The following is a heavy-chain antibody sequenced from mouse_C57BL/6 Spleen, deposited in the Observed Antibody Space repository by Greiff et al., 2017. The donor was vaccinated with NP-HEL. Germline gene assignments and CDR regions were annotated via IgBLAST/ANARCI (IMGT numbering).Heavy chain of an antibody. Sequence: VQLQQPGAELVRPGASVTLSCKASGYTFTDYEMHWVKQTPVHGLEWIGAIDPETGGTAYNQKFKGKAILTADKSSSTAYMELRSLTSEDSAVYYCTNYDGYYVGFAYWGQGTLVTVSA. D-gene: IGHD2-3*01. CDR1: GYTFTDYE. V-gene: IGHV1-15*01. J-gene: IGHJ3*01. CDR3: TNYDGYYVGFAY. CDR2: IDPETGGT.